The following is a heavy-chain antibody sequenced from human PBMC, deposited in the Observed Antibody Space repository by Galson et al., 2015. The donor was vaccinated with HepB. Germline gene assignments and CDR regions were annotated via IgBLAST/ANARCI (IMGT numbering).Heavy chain of an antibody. D-gene: IGHD2-15*01. J-gene: IGHJ4*01. V-gene: IGHV1-18*04. CDR3: ASAVLGSLYGDFDY. CDR2: IGSDNGET. CDR1: GYSFRHHG. Sequence: SVKVSCKASGYSFRHHGISWVRQAPGQGLGWLGWIGSDNGETKYTEKFQGRVTMTTDISMSTSYMELRSLRSDDTAVYYCASAVLGSLYGDFDYWGQGTLITVSS.